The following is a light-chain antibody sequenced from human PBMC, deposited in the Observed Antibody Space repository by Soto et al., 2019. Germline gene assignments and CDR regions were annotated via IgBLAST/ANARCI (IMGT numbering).Light chain of an antibody. Sequence: DIQMTQSPPTLSASVGDRVTITCRASQSISSWLAWYQQKPGKAPKLLIYKASNLESGVPSRFSGSGSGTEFTLTISSLQPDDFATYYCQQYNSYSYTFGQGTKLEIK. CDR1: QSISSW. CDR2: KAS. CDR3: QQYNSYSYT. J-gene: IGKJ2*01. V-gene: IGKV1-5*03.